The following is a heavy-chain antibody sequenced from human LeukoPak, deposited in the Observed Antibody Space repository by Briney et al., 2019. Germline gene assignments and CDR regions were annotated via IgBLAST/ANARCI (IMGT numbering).Heavy chain of an antibody. CDR1: GGSFSGYY. CDR2: INHSGST. D-gene: IGHD6-19*01. J-gene: IGHJ5*02. CDR3: ARGKRPVGSRVNWFDP. V-gene: IGHV4-34*01. Sequence: SGTLSLTCAVYGGSFSGYYWSWIRQPPGKGLEWIGEINHSGSTNYNPSLKSRVTISVDTSKNQFSLKLSSVTAADTAVYYCARGKRPVGSRVNWFDPWGQGTLVTVSS.